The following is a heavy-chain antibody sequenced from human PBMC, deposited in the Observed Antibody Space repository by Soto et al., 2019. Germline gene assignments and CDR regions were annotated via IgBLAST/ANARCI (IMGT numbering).Heavy chain of an antibody. CDR3: AKDKGSRFMTTGPTHRYFDL. V-gene: IGHV3-9*01. CDR2: ISWNSGSI. CDR1: GFTFDDYA. J-gene: IGHJ2*01. Sequence: GGSLRLSCAASGFTFDDYAMHWVRQAPGKGLEWVSGISWNSGSIGYADSVKGRFTISRDNAKNSLYLQMNSLRAEDTALYYCAKDKGSRFMTTGPTHRYFDLWGRGTLVTVSS. D-gene: IGHD4-17*01.